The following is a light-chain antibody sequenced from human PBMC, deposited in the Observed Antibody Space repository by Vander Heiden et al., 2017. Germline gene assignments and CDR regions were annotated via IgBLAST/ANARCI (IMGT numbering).Light chain of an antibody. V-gene: IGKV2-28*01. J-gene: IGKJ4*01. Sequence: DIVMTQSPLSLPVTPGETASISCRSSQSLLHSNGYNYLDWYLQKPGQSPQLLIYLGSNRASGVPDRFSGSGSGTEFTLKISRVEAEDVGVYYCMQALQTPLTFGGGTKVEIK. CDR1: QSLLHSNGYNY. CDR3: MQALQTPLT. CDR2: LGS.